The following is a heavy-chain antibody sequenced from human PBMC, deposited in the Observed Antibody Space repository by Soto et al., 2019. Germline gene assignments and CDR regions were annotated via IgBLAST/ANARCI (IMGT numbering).Heavy chain of an antibody. V-gene: IGHV1-46*01. CDR3: ARPPFPGCINGVCYPCDH. J-gene: IGHJ4*02. CDR1: GYTFTHYY. Sequence: QVQLVQSGAEVKKPGASVKVSCKASGYTFTHYYIHWVRQAPGQGLEWMGMINPSGGSTDYAQKFQGRVTMTTDTSTTTVYMELSSLRSDDTAVYYCARPPFPGCINGVCYPCDHWGQGTLVTVPS. D-gene: IGHD2-8*01. CDR2: INPSGGST.